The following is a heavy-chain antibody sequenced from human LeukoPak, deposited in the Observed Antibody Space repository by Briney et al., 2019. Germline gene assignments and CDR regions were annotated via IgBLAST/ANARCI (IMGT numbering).Heavy chain of an antibody. CDR2: ISYDGSNK. V-gene: IGHV3-30*18. D-gene: IGHD5-24*01. CDR1: GFTFSSYG. Sequence: GGSLRLSCAASGFTFSSYGMHWVRQAPGKGLEWVAVISYDGSNKYYADSVKGRFTISRDNSKNTLYLQMNSLRAEDTAAYYCAKDREMATSLDAFDIWGQGTMVTVSS. J-gene: IGHJ3*02. CDR3: AKDREMATSLDAFDI.